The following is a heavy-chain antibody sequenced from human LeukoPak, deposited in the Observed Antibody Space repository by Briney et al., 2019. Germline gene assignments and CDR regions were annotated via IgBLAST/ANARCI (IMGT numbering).Heavy chain of an antibody. V-gene: IGHV4-59*08. CDR3: ARSRNGWSQFDH. D-gene: IGHD6-19*01. CDR1: GGSISSNN. J-gene: IGHJ4*02. Sequence: SETLSLTCIVSGGSISSNNWSWIRQPPGKGLEWIGYIYDSGSTNYNPSLKSRVTISVDTSKNQFSLNLNSVTAADTAFYYCARSRNGWSQFDHWGQGTLVTVSS. CDR2: IYDSGST.